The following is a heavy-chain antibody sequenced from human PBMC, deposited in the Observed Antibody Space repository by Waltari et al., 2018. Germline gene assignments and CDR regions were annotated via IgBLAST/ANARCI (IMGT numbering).Heavy chain of an antibody. J-gene: IGHJ4*02. V-gene: IGHV3-23*01. D-gene: IGHD4-17*01. CDR1: GFTFSSYA. CDR3: AKDRPGDYLYGY. CDR2: ISGSGGST. Sequence: EVQLLESGGGLVQPGGSLRLSCEASGFTFSSYAMSWVRQAPGKGLEWVAAISGSGGSTYYADSVKGRFTISRDNSKNTLYLQMNSLRAEDTAVYYCAKDRPGDYLYGYWGQGTLVTVSS.